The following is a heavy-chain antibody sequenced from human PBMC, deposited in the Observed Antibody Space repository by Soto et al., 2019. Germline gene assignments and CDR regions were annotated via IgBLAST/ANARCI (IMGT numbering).Heavy chain of an antibody. CDR2: ISWNSGSI. J-gene: IGHJ4*02. V-gene: IGHV3-9*01. Sequence: GGSLRLSCAASGFTFDDYAMHWVRQAPGKGLEWVSGISWNSGSIGYADSVKGRFTISRDNAKNSLYLQMNSLRAEDTALYYCEKASYNILTAPLYWGQGPLVTVSS. CDR3: EKASYNILTAPLY. CDR1: GFTFDDYA. D-gene: IGHD3-9*01.